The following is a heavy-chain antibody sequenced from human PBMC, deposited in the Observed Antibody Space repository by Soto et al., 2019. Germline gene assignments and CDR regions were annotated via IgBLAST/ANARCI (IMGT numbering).Heavy chain of an antibody. J-gene: IGHJ4*02. Sequence: HGGCLRLACAGSGFTVSSYAMGWVRQAPGKGLEWVSSISASGGSTYYADSVKGRSTISRDNSKNTLYLQMNSLRSEDTAVYYCAKGPKGPPPCPTNWGKGTLVTVSS. CDR2: ISASGGST. CDR1: GFTVSSYA. CDR3: AKGPKGPPPCPTN. V-gene: IGHV3-23*01.